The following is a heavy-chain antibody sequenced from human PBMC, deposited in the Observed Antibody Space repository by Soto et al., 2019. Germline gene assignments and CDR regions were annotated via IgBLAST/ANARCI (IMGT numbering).Heavy chain of an antibody. CDR1: GGSITTGGYY. Sequence: NPSETLSLTCTVSGGSITTGGYYWSWIRQLPGKGLEWIGHRYYSESTYYNPSLKSRVSISLDTSKNQFSLKLSSVTAADTAMYYCARTKCSGGSCYSWSLDYWGQGTPVTVSS. CDR2: RYYSEST. D-gene: IGHD2-15*01. V-gene: IGHV4-31*03. J-gene: IGHJ4*02. CDR3: ARTKCSGGSCYSWSLDY.